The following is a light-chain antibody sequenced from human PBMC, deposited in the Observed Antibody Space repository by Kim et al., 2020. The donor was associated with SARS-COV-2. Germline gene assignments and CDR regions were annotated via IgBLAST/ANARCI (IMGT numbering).Light chain of an antibody. Sequence: SPGDRPPLSCRASQSVSSILAWYQQKPGQAPRVLIYGASTRATGIPARFSGSGSGTEFTLTISSLQSEDFAVYHCQQYNNWPRGTFGQGTKVEIK. CDR3: QQYNNWPRGT. J-gene: IGKJ1*01. CDR2: GAS. CDR1: QSVSSI. V-gene: IGKV3-15*01.